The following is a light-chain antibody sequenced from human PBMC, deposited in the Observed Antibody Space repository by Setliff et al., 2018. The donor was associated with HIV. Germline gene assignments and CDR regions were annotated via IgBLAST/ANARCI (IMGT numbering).Light chain of an antibody. CDR2: WAS. V-gene: IGKV4-1*01. CDR1: QSVLYSSNNKNY. Sequence: DIVMTQSPDSLAVSLGERATINCKSSQSVLYSSNNKNYLSWYQQKPGQPPKLLIYWASTRESGVPARFSGSGSGTDFTLTISSLQAEDVAVYYCQQYYGTLPTFGQGTKVDIK. J-gene: IGKJ1*01. CDR3: QQYYGTLPT.